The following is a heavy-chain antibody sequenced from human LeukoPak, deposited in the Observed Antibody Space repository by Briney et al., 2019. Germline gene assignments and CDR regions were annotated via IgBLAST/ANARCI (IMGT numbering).Heavy chain of an antibody. D-gene: IGHD3-22*01. Sequence: ASVKVSCKASGYTFASYYMHWVRQAPGQGLEWMGIINPSGGSTSYAQKFQGRVTMTRDTSTGTVYMELSSLRSEDTAVYYCARVGSATLYYHDSSGYYYDQWGQGTLVTVSS. J-gene: IGHJ4*02. CDR3: ARVGSATLYYHDSSGYYYDQ. V-gene: IGHV1-46*01. CDR2: INPSGGST. CDR1: GYTFASYY.